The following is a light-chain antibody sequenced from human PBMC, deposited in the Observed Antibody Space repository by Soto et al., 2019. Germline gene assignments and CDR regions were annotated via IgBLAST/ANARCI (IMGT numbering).Light chain of an antibody. V-gene: IGKV3-11*01. Sequence: EIVLTQSPATLSLSPGERATLSCRASQSVSSYLAWYQQKPGQAPRLLIYDASNRATGIPSRFSGSGSGTDLTLTICILEPEDFAVYYCQQRSKTFGQGTKVEIK. CDR3: QQRSKT. J-gene: IGKJ1*01. CDR1: QSVSSY. CDR2: DAS.